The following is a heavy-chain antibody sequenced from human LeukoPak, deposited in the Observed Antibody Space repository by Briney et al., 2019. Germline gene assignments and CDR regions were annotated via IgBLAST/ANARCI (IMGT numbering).Heavy chain of an antibody. J-gene: IGHJ4*02. Sequence: ASVTVSCKASGYTFTGYYMHWVRQAPGQGLEWMGWINPNSGGTTYAQKFQGRVTMTRDTSISTAYMELSRLRSDDTAVYYCARDYGDYHFDYWGQGTLVTVSS. CDR3: ARDYGDYHFDY. CDR1: GYTFTGYY. CDR2: INPNSGGT. D-gene: IGHD4-17*01. V-gene: IGHV1-2*02.